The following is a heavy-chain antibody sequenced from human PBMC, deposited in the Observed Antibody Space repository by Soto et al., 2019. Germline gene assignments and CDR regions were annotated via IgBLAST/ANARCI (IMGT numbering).Heavy chain of an antibody. CDR3: ARHGDIVVVPAAIGAFDI. CDR2: IYYSGST. D-gene: IGHD2-2*01. CDR1: GGSISSSSYY. Sequence: SETLSLTCTVSGGSISSSSYYWGWIRQPPGKGLEWIGSIYYSGSTYYNPSLKSRVTISVDTSKNHFSLKLSFVTAADTAVYYCARHGDIVVVPAAIGAFDIWGQGTMVTVSS. J-gene: IGHJ3*02. V-gene: IGHV4-39*01.